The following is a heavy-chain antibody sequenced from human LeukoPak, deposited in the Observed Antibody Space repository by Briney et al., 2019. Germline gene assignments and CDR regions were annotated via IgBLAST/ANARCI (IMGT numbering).Heavy chain of an antibody. J-gene: IGHJ6*02. D-gene: IGHD1-1*01. CDR2: IIPIFGTA. CDR3: ARDPNDYYYGMDV. CDR1: GYTFTSYY. V-gene: IGHV1-69*13. Sequence: ASVKVSCKASGYTFTSYYMHWVRQAPGQGLEWMGGIIPIFGTANYAQKFQGRVTITADESTSTAYMELSSLRSEDTAVYYCARDPNDYYYGMDVWGQGTTVTVSS.